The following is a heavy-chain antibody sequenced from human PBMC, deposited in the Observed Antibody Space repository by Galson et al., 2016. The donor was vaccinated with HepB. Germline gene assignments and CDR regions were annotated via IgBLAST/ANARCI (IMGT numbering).Heavy chain of an antibody. J-gene: IGHJ6*02. V-gene: IGHV3-30-3*01. D-gene: IGHD2-8*02. CDR3: AREGTGGPYYYYGMDV. CDR1: GFTFSSYG. Sequence: SLRLSCAASGFTFSSYGMHWVRQAPGKGLEWVAIISYDGSNKSYADSVKGRFTISRDNSKNTLSLQINSLRAEDTAVYYCAREGTGGPYYYYGMDVWGQGTTVTVSS. CDR2: ISYDGSNK.